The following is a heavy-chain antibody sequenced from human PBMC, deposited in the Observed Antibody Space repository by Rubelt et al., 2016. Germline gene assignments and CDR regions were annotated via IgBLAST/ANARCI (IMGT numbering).Heavy chain of an antibody. Sequence: QVQLVQSGAEVKKPGSSVKVSCKASGGTFSSYAISWVRQAPGQGLEWMGGIIPIFGTANYAQKFQGRVTITADESTSTAYMGLGSLRSEDTAVYYGARGGAAAADDNDAFDIWGQGTMVTVSS. CDR1: GGTFSSYA. CDR3: ARGGAAAADDNDAFDI. CDR2: IIPIFGTA. V-gene: IGHV1-69*01. J-gene: IGHJ3*02. D-gene: IGHD6-13*01.